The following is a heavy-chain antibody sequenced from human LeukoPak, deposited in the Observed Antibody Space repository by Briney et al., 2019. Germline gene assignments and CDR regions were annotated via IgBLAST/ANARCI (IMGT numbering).Heavy chain of an antibody. Sequence: GGSLRLSCTVFGGTLSSYEFNWVRQAPGKRPEWVSYMSRTADRIDHADSVKGRFTMSRYNAKNSVYLQMNSLRVDDTAIYYCATRLPFTGYKNWGQGTLVTVSS. D-gene: IGHD5-24*01. J-gene: IGHJ4*01. CDR2: MSRTADRI. CDR3: ATRLPFTGYKN. CDR1: GGTLSSYE. V-gene: IGHV3-48*03.